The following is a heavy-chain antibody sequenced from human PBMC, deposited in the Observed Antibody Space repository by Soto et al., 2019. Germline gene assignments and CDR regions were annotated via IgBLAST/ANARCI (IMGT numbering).Heavy chain of an antibody. Sequence: RLSCAASGITFSSYALHWVRQAPGKGLEWVAVISYDGSNKFYVDSVKGRFTISRDNSKNTLYLQMNSPRTEDTAVYYCAHLAGLSNTDDYWGQGTLVTVSS. CDR1: GITFSSYA. CDR2: ISYDGSNK. V-gene: IGHV3-30-3*01. CDR3: AHLAGLSNTDDY. J-gene: IGHJ4*02. D-gene: IGHD5-18*01.